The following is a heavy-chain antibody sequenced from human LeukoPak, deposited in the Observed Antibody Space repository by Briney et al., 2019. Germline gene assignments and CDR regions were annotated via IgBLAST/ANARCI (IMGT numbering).Heavy chain of an antibody. CDR1: GGSFSGYY. D-gene: IGHD3-3*02. J-gene: IGHJ3*02. Sequence: PETLSLTCAVYGGSFSGYYWSWIRQPPGKGLEWIGEINHSGSINYNPSLKSRVTISVDTSKNQFSLKLSSVTAADTAVYYCARSPFRRRGHAFDIWGQGTMVTVSS. CDR2: INHSGSI. V-gene: IGHV4-34*01. CDR3: ARSPFRRRGHAFDI.